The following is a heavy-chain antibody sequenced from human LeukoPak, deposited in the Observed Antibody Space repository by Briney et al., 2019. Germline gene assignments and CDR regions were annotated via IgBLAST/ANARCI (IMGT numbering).Heavy chain of an antibody. CDR1: GYTFTSYA. CDR2: INAGNGNT. Sequence: ASVKVSCKASGYTFTSYAMHWVRQAPGQRLEWMGWINAGNGNTKYSQKFQGRVTITRDTSTSTAYMELRSLRSDDTAVYYCARAGDFAFDYWGQGTLVTVSS. CDR3: ARAGDFAFDY. V-gene: IGHV1-3*01. D-gene: IGHD7-27*01. J-gene: IGHJ4*02.